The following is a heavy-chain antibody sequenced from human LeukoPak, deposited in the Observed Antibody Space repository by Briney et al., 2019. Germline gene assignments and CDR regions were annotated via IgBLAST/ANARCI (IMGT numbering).Heavy chain of an antibody. J-gene: IGHJ4*02. V-gene: IGHV1-2*02. Sequence: ASVKVSCKASGYTFTGYYMHWVRQAPGQGLEWMGWINPNSGGTNYAQKFQGRVTMTRDTSISTAYMELSRLRSHDTAVYYCARVSVAATPFDYWGQGTLVTVSS. CDR1: GYTFTGYY. D-gene: IGHD2-15*01. CDR2: INPNSGGT. CDR3: ARVSVAATPFDY.